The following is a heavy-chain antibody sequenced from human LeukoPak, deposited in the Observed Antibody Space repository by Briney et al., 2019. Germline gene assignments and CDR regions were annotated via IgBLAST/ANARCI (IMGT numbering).Heavy chain of an antibody. Sequence: GGSLRLSCAASGFTFSSNSMNWVRQAPGEGLEWVSSISSTSSHIYYADSVKGRFTISRDNAWNSLYLQMNSLRAEDTAVYYCAKSGVVSAAFDIWGQGTMVTVSS. D-gene: IGHD3-10*01. J-gene: IGHJ3*02. CDR3: AKSGVVSAAFDI. V-gene: IGHV3-21*01. CDR2: ISSTSSHI. CDR1: GFTFSSNS.